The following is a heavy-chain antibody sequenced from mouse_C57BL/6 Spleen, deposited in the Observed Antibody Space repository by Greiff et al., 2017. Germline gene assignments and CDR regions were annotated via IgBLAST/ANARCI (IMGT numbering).Heavy chain of an antibody. Sequence: EVQVVESEGGLVQPGSSMKLSCTASGFTFSDYYMAWVRQVPEKGLEWVANINYDGSSTYYLDSLKSRFIISRDNAKNILYLQMSSLKSEDTATYYCARDRGTTGYFDVWGTGTTVTVSS. V-gene: IGHV5-16*01. CDR1: GFTFSDYY. CDR3: ARDRGTTGYFDV. J-gene: IGHJ1*03. CDR2: INYDGSST. D-gene: IGHD1-1*01.